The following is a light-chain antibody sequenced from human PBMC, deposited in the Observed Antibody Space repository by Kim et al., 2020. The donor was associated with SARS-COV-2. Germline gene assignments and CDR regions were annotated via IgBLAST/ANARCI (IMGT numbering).Light chain of an antibody. CDR3: QQYNDWPPS. CDR1: QSVRNN. CDR2: AAS. J-gene: IGKJ4*01. V-gene: IGKV3-15*01. Sequence: VSPGERATHSCRASQSVRNNLAWYQQKPGQAPRLLIYAASTRATDIPGRFSGSGSGTEFTLTISSLQSEDFAVYYCQQYNDWPPSFGGGTKVDIK.